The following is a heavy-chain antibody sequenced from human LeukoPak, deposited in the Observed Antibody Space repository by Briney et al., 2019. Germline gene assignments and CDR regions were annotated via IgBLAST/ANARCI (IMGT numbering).Heavy chain of an antibody. CDR1: GFTFSSYW. CDR2: IKQDGSEK. Sequence: PGGSLRLSCAASGFTFSSYWMSWVRQAPGKGLGLVANIKQDGSEKYYVDSVKGRFTISRDNAKNSLYLQMNSLRAEDTAVSYCARESCSSTSCSIFDYWGQGTLVTVSS. J-gene: IGHJ4*02. V-gene: IGHV3-7*01. CDR3: ARESCSSTSCSIFDY. D-gene: IGHD2-2*01.